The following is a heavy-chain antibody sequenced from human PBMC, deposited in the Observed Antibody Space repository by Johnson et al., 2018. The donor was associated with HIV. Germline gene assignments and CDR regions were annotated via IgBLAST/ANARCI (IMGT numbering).Heavy chain of an antibody. V-gene: IGHV3-30*02. CDR1: GFTFSSYW. J-gene: IGHJ3*02. D-gene: IGHD6-13*01. CDR2: IYYDGGNK. Sequence: QMLLVESGGGLVQPGGSLRLSCAASGFTFSSYWMSWVRQAPGKGLEWVAFIYYDGGNKYYADSLNGRFIISRDNSKNTLYLQMNSLRAEDTAVYYCVRPAAAGRDDAFDIWGQGTMVTVSS. CDR3: VRPAAAGRDDAFDI.